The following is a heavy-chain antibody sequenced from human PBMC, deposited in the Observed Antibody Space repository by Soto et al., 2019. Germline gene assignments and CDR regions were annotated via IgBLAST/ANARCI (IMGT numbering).Heavy chain of an antibody. V-gene: IGHV4-39*01. CDR2: IYYSGST. CDR1: GGSISSSSYY. D-gene: IGHD3-22*01. Sequence: SETLSLTCTVSGGSISSSSYYWGWIRQPPGKGLEWIGSIYYSGSTYYNPSLRSRVTISVDTSKNQFSLKLSSVTAADTAVYYCARPYYYDSSGYRIDWYFDLCGRGTLVTVSS. CDR3: ARPYYYDSSGYRIDWYFDL. J-gene: IGHJ2*01.